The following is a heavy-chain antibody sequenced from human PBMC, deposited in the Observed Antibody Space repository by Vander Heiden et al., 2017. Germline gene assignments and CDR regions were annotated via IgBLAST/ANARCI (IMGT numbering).Heavy chain of an antibody. J-gene: IGHJ4*02. CDR3: AKGYSSGWSYFDY. D-gene: IGHD6-19*01. CDR1: GFTFDDYA. V-gene: IGHV3-9*01. Sequence: EVQLVESGGGLVQPGRSLRPPCAASGFTFDDYAMHWVRQAPGKGLEWVSGIRWNSGDIGYADSVKGRFTISRDNAKNSLYLQMNSLRAEDTALYYCAKGYSSGWSYFDYWGQGTLVTVSS. CDR2: IRWNSGDI.